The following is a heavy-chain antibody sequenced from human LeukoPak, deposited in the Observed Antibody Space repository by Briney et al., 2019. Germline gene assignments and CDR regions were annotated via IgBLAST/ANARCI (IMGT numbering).Heavy chain of an antibody. D-gene: IGHD3-10*01. CDR2: ISSSSSYI. J-gene: IGHJ4*02. CDR1: GCTFSGYS. CDR3: ARDQNQLWFGELLFDY. V-gene: IGHV3-21*01. Sequence: GGSLRLSCAASGCTFSGYSMNWVRQAPGKGLEWVSSISSSSSYIYYADSVKGRFTISRDNAKNSLYLQMSSLRAEDTAVYYCARDQNQLWFGELLFDYWGQGTLVTVSS.